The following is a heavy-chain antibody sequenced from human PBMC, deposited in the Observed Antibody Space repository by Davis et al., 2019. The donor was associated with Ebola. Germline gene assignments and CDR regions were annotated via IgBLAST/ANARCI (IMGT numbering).Heavy chain of an antibody. D-gene: IGHD3-16*02. CDR1: GLSFSSYA. CDR2: ISSSGSTI. V-gene: IGHV3-48*03. J-gene: IGHJ4*02. Sequence: PARSLRLSCAVYGLSFSSYAMNWVRQAPGKGLEWISYISSSGSTIYNADSGKGRFTISRDNAKNSLYLQMNSLRAEDTAVYYCARGDRDDYVWGSYRRYFDYWGQGTLVTVSS. CDR3: ARGDRDDYVWGSYRRYFDY.